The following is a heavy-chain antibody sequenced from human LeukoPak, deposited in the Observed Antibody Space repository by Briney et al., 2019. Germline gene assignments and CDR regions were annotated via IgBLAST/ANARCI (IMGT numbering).Heavy chain of an antibody. CDR1: GFTFSSYG. CDR2: ISGSGGST. CDR3: AKDATLGYCSGGSCYSYYYMDV. J-gene: IGHJ6*03. V-gene: IGHV3-23*01. D-gene: IGHD2-15*01. Sequence: GGSLRLSCAASGFTFSSYGMSWVRQAPGKGLEWVSAISGSGGSTYYAGSVKGRFTISRGNSKNTLYLQMNSLRAEDTAVYYCAKDATLGYCSGGSCYSYYYMDVWGKGTTVTISS.